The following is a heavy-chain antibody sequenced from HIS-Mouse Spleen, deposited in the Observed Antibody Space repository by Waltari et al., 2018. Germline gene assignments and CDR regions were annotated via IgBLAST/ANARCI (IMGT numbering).Heavy chain of an antibody. CDR2: IYYSGST. CDR3: ARAPTGFLEWFDAFDI. D-gene: IGHD3-3*01. CDR1: GGSISSSSYY. Sequence: QLQLQESGPGLVKPSETLSLTCTVSGGSISSSSYYWCWIRQPPGKGLEWIGSIYYSGSTYYNPSLKSRVTISVDTSKNQFSLKLSSVTAVDTAVYYCARAPTGFLEWFDAFDIWGQGTMVTVSS. V-gene: IGHV4-39*07. J-gene: IGHJ3*02.